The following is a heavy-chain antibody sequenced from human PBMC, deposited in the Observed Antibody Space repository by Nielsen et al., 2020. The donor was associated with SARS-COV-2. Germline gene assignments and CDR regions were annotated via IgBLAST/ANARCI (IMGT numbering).Heavy chain of an antibody. CDR2: ITNIGGST. D-gene: IGHD6-6*01. CDR3: ARETIDHTSSFFDY. V-gene: IGHV3-23*01. CDR1: GFTFSSYA. J-gene: IGHJ4*02. Sequence: GESLKISCAASGFTFSSYAMSWVRQAPGKGLEWVSSITNIGGSTYYAASVKGRFTISRDNSKNTVYLQMNGLEVEDTAIYFCARETIDHTSSFFDYWGQGIMVTVSS.